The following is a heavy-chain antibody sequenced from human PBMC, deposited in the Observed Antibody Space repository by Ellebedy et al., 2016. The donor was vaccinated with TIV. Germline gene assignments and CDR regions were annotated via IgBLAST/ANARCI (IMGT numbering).Heavy chain of an antibody. CDR1: GFSSSNAW. CDR2: IRARSHGGTT. J-gene: IGHJ4*02. CDR3: ATVGDHKNYPFYFAY. D-gene: IGHD1-7*01. Sequence: PGGSLRLSCEASGFSSSNAWMSWVRQAPGKGLEWVGHIRARSHGGTTDYAAPLKGSFIISREDSKNTVYLQMNSLKSEDTAVYYCATVGDHKNYPFYFAYWGQGALVTVSS. V-gene: IGHV3-15*01.